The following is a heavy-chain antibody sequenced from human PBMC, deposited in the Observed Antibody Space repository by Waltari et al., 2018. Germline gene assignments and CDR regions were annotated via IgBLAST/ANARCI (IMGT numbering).Heavy chain of an antibody. D-gene: IGHD3-10*02. CDR1: GFTFRNYG. CDR2: SSSDGNFK. J-gene: IGHJ4*02. CDR3: AKEKRNVGVDY. V-gene: IGHV3-30*18. Sequence: QVQLVESGGGVVQPGKSLRISCEASGFTFRNYGFHWVRQAPGKALDWGAVSSSDGNFKYHADSVKGRFTISRDNSRNTLYLQMDSLTIEDTGVYFCAKEKRNVGVDYWGQGILVTVSS.